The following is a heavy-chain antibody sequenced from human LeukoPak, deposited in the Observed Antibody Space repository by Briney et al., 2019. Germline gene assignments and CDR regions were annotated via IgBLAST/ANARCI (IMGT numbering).Heavy chain of an antibody. V-gene: IGHV1-46*01. CDR2: INPSGGST. CDR3: ARADDYGDYDGGKWFDP. D-gene: IGHD4-17*01. Sequence: ASVKVSCKASGYTFTSYYMHWVRQAPGQGLEWMGIINPSGGSTSYAQKFQGRVTMTRDTSTSTVYMELSSLRSEDTAVYYCARADDYGDYDGGKWFDPWGQGTLVTVSS. CDR1: GYTFTSYY. J-gene: IGHJ5*02.